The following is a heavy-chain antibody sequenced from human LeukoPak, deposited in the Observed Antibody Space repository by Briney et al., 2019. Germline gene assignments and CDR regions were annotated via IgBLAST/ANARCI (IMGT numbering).Heavy chain of an antibody. V-gene: IGHV3-30-3*01. J-gene: IGHJ4*02. CDR2: ISYDGSNK. CDR3: PRETTVTTFDY. CDR1: GFTFTSYA. Sequence: GRSLRLSCAASGFTFTSYAMHWVRQAPGKGLEWVAVISYDGSNKYYADSVKGRFTISRDNSKTTLYLQMNRMTAEDTAVYYCPRETTVTTFDYWGQGTLVTVSS. D-gene: IGHD4-17*01.